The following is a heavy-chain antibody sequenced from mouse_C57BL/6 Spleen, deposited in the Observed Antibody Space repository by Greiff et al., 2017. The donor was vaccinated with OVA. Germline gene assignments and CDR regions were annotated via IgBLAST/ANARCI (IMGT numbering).Heavy chain of an antibody. CDR2: INPNNGGT. CDR1: GYTFTDYY. Sequence: EVQLQQSGPELVKPGASVKISCKASGYTFTDYYMNWVKQSHGKSLEWIGDINPNNGGTSYNQKFKGKATLTVDKSSSTAYLELRSLTSEDSAVYDCARSTTVVAPDYFDYWGQGTTLTVSS. CDR3: ARSTTVVAPDYFDY. D-gene: IGHD1-1*01. J-gene: IGHJ2*01. V-gene: IGHV1-26*01.